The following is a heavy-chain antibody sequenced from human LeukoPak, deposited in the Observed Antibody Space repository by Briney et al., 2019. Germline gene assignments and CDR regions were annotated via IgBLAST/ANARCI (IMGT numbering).Heavy chain of an antibody. V-gene: IGHV3-23*01. J-gene: IGHJ4*02. CDR1: GFTFSSYA. CDR2: ISGSGGST. CDR3: AKARAKGVAAAGSY. Sequence: GGSLRLSCAASGFTFSSYAVSWVRQAPGKGLEWVSAISGSGGSTYYADSVKGRFTISRDNSKNTLYLQMNSLRAEDTAVYYCAKARAKGVAAAGSYWGQGTLVTVSS. D-gene: IGHD6-13*01.